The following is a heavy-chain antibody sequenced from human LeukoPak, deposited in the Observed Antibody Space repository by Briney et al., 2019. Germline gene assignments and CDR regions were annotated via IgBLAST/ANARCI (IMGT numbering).Heavy chain of an antibody. Sequence: TPSETLSLTCSVSGDSITNINYYWGWIRQPPGKGLEWIATVYYTATTYSNPSLKCRVTISVDSSKNEVSLKVTSVTAADTAVYYCARDPVAGTGTDTWGQGTLVTVSS. J-gene: IGHJ5*02. CDR3: ARDPVAGTGTDT. D-gene: IGHD6-13*01. V-gene: IGHV4-39*07. CDR2: VYYTATT. CDR1: GDSITNINYY.